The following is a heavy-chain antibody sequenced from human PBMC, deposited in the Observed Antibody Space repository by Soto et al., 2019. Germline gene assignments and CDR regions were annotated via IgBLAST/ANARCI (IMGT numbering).Heavy chain of an antibody. CDR1: GGSISSSSYY. V-gene: IGHV4-39*01. CDR2: IYYSGST. Sequence: SESLSLTCTVSGGSISSSSYYWGWIRQPPGKGLEWIGSIYYSGSTYYNPSLKSRVTISVDTSKNQFSLKLSSVTAADTAVYYCARRGYSSSWCGNWFDPWGQGTLVTVSS. D-gene: IGHD6-13*01. CDR3: ARRGYSSSWCGNWFDP. J-gene: IGHJ5*02.